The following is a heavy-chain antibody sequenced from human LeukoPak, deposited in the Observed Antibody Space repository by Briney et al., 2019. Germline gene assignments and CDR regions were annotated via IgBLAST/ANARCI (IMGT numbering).Heavy chain of an antibody. CDR1: GYSFTSYW. CDR2: IDPSDFYT. Sequence: GESLKISCKSSGYSFTSYWISWVRQMPGKGLEWMGRIDPSDFYTNYSPSFQGQVTISADKSISAAYLQWSSLKASDSAMYFCARRRWSGNTCLDYWGQGTLVTVSS. D-gene: IGHD3-3*01. J-gene: IGHJ4*02. CDR3: ARRRWSGNTCLDY. V-gene: IGHV5-10-1*04.